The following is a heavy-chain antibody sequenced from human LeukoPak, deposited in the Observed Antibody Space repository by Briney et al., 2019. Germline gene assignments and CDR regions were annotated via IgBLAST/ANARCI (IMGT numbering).Heavy chain of an antibody. CDR3: ARSNLGSYDQSGYYHY. J-gene: IGHJ4*02. CDR1: GGSLSGYY. V-gene: IGHV4-4*07. Sequence: SETLSLTCTVSGGSLSGYYWNWMRQPAGKGLEWIGRIYISGNTWYKPSLQSRVTMSVDTSKNQFSLKMSSLTAADTAVYYCARSNLGSYDQSGYYHYWGQGTRVTVST. D-gene: IGHD3-22*01. CDR2: IYISGNT.